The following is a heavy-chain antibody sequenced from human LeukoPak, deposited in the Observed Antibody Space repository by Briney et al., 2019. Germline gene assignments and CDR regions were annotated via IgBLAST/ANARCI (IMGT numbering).Heavy chain of an antibody. CDR3: ARGRQPSAYFSDLGTYYYYDY. D-gene: IGHD3-10*01. Sequence: SETLSLTCAVSGGSMSSYYWSWIRPPAGKGLEWIGRFYASGSTNYNPSLKSRVAMSVDTSKNQFSLNLSSVTAADTALSYCARGRQPSAYFSDLGTYYYYDYCGEGAPGSVSS. J-gene: IGHJ4*02. V-gene: IGHV4-4*07. CDR2: FYASGST. CDR1: GGSMSSYY.